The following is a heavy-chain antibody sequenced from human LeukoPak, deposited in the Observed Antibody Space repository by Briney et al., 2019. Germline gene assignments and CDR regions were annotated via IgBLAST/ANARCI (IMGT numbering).Heavy chain of an antibody. CDR3: TTLSYAAAPA. V-gene: IGHV3-15*01. D-gene: IGHD2-2*01. J-gene: IGHJ5*02. CDR2: VRSETDGGTT. CDR1: GFTFSNAW. Sequence: GGSLRLSCAASGFTFSNAWMSWVRQAPGKGLEWVSRVRSETDGGTTDYAAPVQGRFTISRDDSKNTLYLQMNSLETDDTAVYYCTTLSYAAAPAWGQGTLVTVSS.